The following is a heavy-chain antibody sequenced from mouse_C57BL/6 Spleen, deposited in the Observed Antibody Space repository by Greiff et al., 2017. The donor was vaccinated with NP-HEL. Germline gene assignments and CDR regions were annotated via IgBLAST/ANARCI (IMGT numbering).Heavy chain of an antibody. J-gene: IGHJ2*01. CDR3: TRGDWAYYFDY. V-gene: IGHV1-15*01. Sequence: QVQLQQSGAELVRPGASVTLSCKASVYTFTDYEMHWVKQTPVHGLEWIGAIDPETGGTAYNQKFKGKAILTADKSSSTAYMELRSLTSEDSAVYYCTRGDWAYYFDYWGQGTTLTVSS. D-gene: IGHD4-1*01. CDR2: IDPETGGT. CDR1: VYTFTDYE.